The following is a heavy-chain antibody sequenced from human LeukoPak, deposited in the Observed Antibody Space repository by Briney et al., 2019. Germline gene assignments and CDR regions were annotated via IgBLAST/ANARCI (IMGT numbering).Heavy chain of an antibody. CDR2: IKQDGSEK. J-gene: IGHJ3*02. Sequence: GGSLRLSCAASGFTFSSYWMSWVRQAPGKGLEWVANIKQDGSEKYYVDSVKGRFTISRDNAKNSLYLQMNSLRAEDTAVYYCARGVYDILTGYYPDGAFDIWGQGTMVTVSS. CDR1: GFTFSSYW. D-gene: IGHD3-9*01. CDR3: ARGVYDILTGYYPDGAFDI. V-gene: IGHV3-7*03.